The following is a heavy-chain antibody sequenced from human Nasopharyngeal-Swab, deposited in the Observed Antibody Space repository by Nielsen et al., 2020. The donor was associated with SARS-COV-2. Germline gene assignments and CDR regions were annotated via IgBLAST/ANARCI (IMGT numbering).Heavy chain of an antibody. V-gene: IGHV1-69*06. J-gene: IGHJ5*02. Sequence: SVKVSCKASGGTFSSYAISWVRQAPGQGLEWMGGTIPIFGTANYAQKFQGRVTITADKSTSTAYMELSSLRSEDTAVYYCAREDYYGSGSHDPLRWFDPWGQGTLVTVSS. D-gene: IGHD3-10*01. CDR2: TIPIFGTA. CDR3: AREDYYGSGSHDPLRWFDP. CDR1: GGTFSSYA.